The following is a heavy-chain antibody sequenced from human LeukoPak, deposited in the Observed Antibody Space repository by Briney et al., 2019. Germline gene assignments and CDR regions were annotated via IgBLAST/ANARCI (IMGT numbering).Heavy chain of an antibody. V-gene: IGHV3-11*01. Sequence: GGSLRLSCAASGFTFSDYYMSWIRQAPGKGLEWVSYISSSGSTIYYADSVKGRFTISRDNSKNTLYLQMNSLRAEDTAVYYCAKDRGNYEGLYDYWGQGTLVTVSS. D-gene: IGHD1-7*01. CDR3: AKDRGNYEGLYDY. CDR1: GFTFSDYY. J-gene: IGHJ4*02. CDR2: ISSSGSTI.